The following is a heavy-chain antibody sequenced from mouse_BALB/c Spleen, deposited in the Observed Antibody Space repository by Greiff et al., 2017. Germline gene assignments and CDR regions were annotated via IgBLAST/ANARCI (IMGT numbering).Heavy chain of an antibody. Sequence: QVQLQQPGAELVKPGASVKLSCKASGYTFTSYWMHWVKQRPGQGLEWIGEIDPSDSYTNYNQKFKGKATLTVDKSSSTAYMQLSSLTSEDSAVYYCAKGLLLRNYWGQGTTLTVSS. CDR3: AKGLLLRNY. J-gene: IGHJ2*01. V-gene: IGHV1-69*02. CDR2: IDPSDSYT. D-gene: IGHD1-1*01. CDR1: GYTFTSYW.